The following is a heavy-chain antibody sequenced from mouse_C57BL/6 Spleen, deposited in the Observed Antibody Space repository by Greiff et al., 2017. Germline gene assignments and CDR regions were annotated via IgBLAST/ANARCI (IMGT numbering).Heavy chain of an antibody. CDR1: GYTFTSYT. CDR3: ASYGYDRGYYAMDY. Sequence: QVQLQQSGAELARPGASVKMSCKASGYTFTSYTMHWVKQRPGQGLEWIGYINPSSGYTKYNQKFKDKATLTADKSSSTAYMQLSSLTSEDSAVYYRASYGYDRGYYAMDYWGQGTSVTVSS. CDR2: INPSSGYT. J-gene: IGHJ4*01. V-gene: IGHV1-4*01. D-gene: IGHD2-2*01.